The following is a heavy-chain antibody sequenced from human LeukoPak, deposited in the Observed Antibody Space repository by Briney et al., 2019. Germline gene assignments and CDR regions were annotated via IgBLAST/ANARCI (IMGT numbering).Heavy chain of an antibody. J-gene: IGHJ4*02. CDR3: ARAIVGATLIFSIDY. CDR1: GGSISSYY. CDR2: IYSSGST. V-gene: IGHV4-4*07. D-gene: IGHD1-26*01. Sequence: PSETLSLTCTVSGGSISSYYWSWIRQPAGKGLEWIGRIYSSGSTNYNPSLKSRVTMSVDTSKNQFSLILISVTAADTAVYYCARAIVGATLIFSIDYWGQGTLVTVSS.